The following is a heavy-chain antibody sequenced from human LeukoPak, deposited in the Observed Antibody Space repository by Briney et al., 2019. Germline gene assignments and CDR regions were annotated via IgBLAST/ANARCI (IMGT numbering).Heavy chain of an antibody. Sequence: SETLSLTCAVYGGSFSGYYWSWLRQPPGKGLEWIGEINHSGSTNYNPSLKSRVTISVDTSKTQFSLKLSSVTAADTAVYYCARESHDYVWGSYRTNYFDYWGQGTLVTVSS. CDR3: ARESHDYVWGSYRTNYFDY. CDR1: GGSFSGYY. V-gene: IGHV4-34*01. J-gene: IGHJ4*02. D-gene: IGHD3-16*02. CDR2: INHSGST.